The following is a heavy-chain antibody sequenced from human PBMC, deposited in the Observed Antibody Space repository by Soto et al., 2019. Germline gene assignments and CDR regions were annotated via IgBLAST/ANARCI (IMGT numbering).Heavy chain of an antibody. CDR1: GYTFSNYG. V-gene: IGHV1-18*01. CDR3: ARVVPGAEAWFGP. D-gene: IGHD2-2*01. J-gene: IGHJ5*02. Sequence: QVQLVQSGGEVKRPGASVKVSCKTSGYTFSNYGITWVRQAPGQPLEWLGWISLYSDGTNYAQKFQGTVSVTTDTATTTAYMELRSPRSDDTAVYYCARVVPGAEAWFGPWGQGTLVTVSS. CDR2: ISLYSDGT.